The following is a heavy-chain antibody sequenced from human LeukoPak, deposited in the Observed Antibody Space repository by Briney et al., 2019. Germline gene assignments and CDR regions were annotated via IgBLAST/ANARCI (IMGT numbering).Heavy chain of an antibody. J-gene: IGHJ4*02. Sequence: GGSLRLSCAVSGFTFSNYAMSWVRQAPGRGLEWVSGISGSGGSTFYADSVKGRFTISRDISKDTLYLQMDSLRAEDTAVYYCARDLSAAFDFWGQGILVTVSS. V-gene: IGHV3-23*01. CDR1: GFTFSNYA. CDR2: ISGSGGST. D-gene: IGHD6-19*01. CDR3: ARDLSAAFDF.